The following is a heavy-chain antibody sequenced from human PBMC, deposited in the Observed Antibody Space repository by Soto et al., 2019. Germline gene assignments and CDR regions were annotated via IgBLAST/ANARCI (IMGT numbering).Heavy chain of an antibody. V-gene: IGHV4-31*03. D-gene: IGHD1-1*01. Sequence: PSETLSLTCSVSGGSISTVGHYWTWIHQPPGKGLEWIGSTYHTGSTYYSKSLRSRLTMSVDTSKSQFSLRLSSMTAADTAVYYCARATGTLRSRNCDYWGQGSLVTVSS. CDR2: TYHTGST. J-gene: IGHJ4*02. CDR3: ARATGTLRSRNCDY. CDR1: GGSISTVGHY.